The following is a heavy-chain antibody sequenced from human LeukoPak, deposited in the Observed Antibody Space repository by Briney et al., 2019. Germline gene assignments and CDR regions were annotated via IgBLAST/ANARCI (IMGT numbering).Heavy chain of an antibody. Sequence: PSETLSLTCTVSGGSISSGGYYWSWIRQHRGKGLECIVYIYYSGSTYYNPSLKSRVTISVDTSKNQFSLKLSSVTAADTAVYYCARKTLGFGDRSNWFDPWGQGTLVTVSS. D-gene: IGHD3-3*01. CDR1: GGSISSGGYY. CDR2: IYYSGST. CDR3: ARKTLGFGDRSNWFDP. V-gene: IGHV4-31*03. J-gene: IGHJ5*02.